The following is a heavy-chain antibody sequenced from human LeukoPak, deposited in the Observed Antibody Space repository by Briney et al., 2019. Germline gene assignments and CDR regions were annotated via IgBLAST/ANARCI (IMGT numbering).Heavy chain of an antibody. CDR1: GFTFSSYG. V-gene: IGHV3-33*01. D-gene: IGHD2-2*01. J-gene: IGHJ3*02. CDR2: IGYDGTNE. Sequence: PGRSLRLSCAASGFTFSSYGMHWVRQAPGKGLEWVALIGYDGTNEYYADSVKGRFTISRDNSKNTLYLQMKSLRAEDTAVYYCARQGCSGNTCFYAFDIWGQGTMVTVSS. CDR3: ARQGCSGNTCFYAFDI.